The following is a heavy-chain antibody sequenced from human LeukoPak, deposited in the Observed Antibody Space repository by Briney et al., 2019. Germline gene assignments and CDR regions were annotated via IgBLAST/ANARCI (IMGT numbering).Heavy chain of an antibody. J-gene: IGHJ6*02. Sequence: GESLKISCKGSGYSFTSYWIGWVRQMPGKGLEWMGIIYPDDSDTRYSPSFQGQVTISVDKSISTAYLQWSSLQASDTAIYYCARHNYGDYVKHYYYYGMDVWGQGTTVIVSS. CDR3: ARHNYGDYVKHYYYYGMDV. D-gene: IGHD4-17*01. V-gene: IGHV5-51*01. CDR1: GYSFTSYW. CDR2: IYPDDSDT.